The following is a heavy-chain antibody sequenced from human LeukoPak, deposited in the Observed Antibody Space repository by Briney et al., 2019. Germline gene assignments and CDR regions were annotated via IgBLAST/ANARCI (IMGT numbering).Heavy chain of an antibody. CDR2: IIPILGIA. J-gene: IGHJ3*02. V-gene: IGHV1-69*04. CDR1: GGTFSSYA. CDR3: AREGGGYSGYDWVAFDI. D-gene: IGHD5-12*01. Sequence: SVKVSCKASGGTFSSYAISWVRQAPGQGLEWMGRIIPILGIANYAQKFQGRVTITADKSTSTAYMELSSLRSEDTAVYYCAREGGGYSGYDWVAFDIRGQGTMVTVSS.